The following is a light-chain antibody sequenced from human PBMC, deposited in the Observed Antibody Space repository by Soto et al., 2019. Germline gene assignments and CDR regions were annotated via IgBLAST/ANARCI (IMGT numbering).Light chain of an antibody. CDR2: GAS. CDR1: QSVSSN. J-gene: IGKJ4*01. V-gene: IGKV3-15*01. Sequence: EIVMTQSPATLSVSPGERATLSCRASQSVSSNLAWYQQKPGQPPRLLIYGASTRATGTPARFSGSGSGTEFTLTISSLQSEDFAVYYCQQYNNWPPLTFGGGTKVEIK. CDR3: QQYNNWPPLT.